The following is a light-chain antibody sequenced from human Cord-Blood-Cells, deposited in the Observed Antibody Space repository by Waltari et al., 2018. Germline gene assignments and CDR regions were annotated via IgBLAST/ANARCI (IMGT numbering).Light chain of an antibody. CDR3: SSYAGSNNLV. J-gene: IGLJ2*01. V-gene: IGLV2-8*01. CDR2: EVS. Sequence: QSALTQPPSASGSPGQSVTISCTGTRSDVGGYNYVSWYQQHPGKAPKLMIYEVSKRPSGVPDRFSGSKSGNTASLTVPGLQAEDEADYYCSSYAGSNNLVFGGGTKLTVL. CDR1: RSDVGGYNY.